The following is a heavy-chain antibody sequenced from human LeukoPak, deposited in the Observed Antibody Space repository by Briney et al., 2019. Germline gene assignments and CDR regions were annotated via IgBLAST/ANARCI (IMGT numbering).Heavy chain of an antibody. CDR1: GGSISSYY. D-gene: IGHD3-10*01. CDR3: ARDHRSSWFGELSYWYFDL. Sequence: SETLSLTCTVSGGSISSYYWSWIRQPPGKGLEWIGRIYTSGSTNYNPSLKSRVTMSVDTSKNQFSLKLSSVTAADTAVYYCARDHRSSWFGELSYWYFDLWGRGTLVTVSS. CDR2: IYTSGST. V-gene: IGHV4-4*07. J-gene: IGHJ2*01.